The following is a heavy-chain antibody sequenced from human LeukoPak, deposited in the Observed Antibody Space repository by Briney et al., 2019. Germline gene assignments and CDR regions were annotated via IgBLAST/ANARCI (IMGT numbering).Heavy chain of an antibody. V-gene: IGHV3-30*03. CDR2: ISYDGSNK. CDR3: ARDHQLQNGNWFDP. J-gene: IGHJ5*02. Sequence: GRSLRLSCAASAFTFSSYGMHWVRQAPGKGLEWVAAISYDGSNKYYADSVKGRFSVSRDNSKNTLYLQMNSLRPADTAVYYCARDHQLQNGNWFDPWGQGTLVTVSS. CDR1: AFTFSSYG. D-gene: IGHD2-2*01.